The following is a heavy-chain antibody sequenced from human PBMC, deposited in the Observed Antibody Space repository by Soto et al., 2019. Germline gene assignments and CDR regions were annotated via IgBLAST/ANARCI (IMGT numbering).Heavy chain of an antibody. CDR1: GYTFTGYY. J-gene: IGHJ3*02. CDR3: ARERYCSSTSCQDAFDI. CDR2: INPNSGST. D-gene: IGHD2-2*01. V-gene: IGHV1-2*04. Sequence: ASVKVSCKASGYTFTGYYMHWVRQAPGQGLEWMGWINPNSGSTNYAQKLQGWVTMTRDTSISTAYMELSRLRSDDTAVYYCARERYCSSTSCQDAFDIWGQGTMVTVSS.